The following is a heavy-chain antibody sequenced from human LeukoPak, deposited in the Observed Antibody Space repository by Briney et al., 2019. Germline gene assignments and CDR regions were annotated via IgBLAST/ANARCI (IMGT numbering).Heavy chain of an antibody. V-gene: IGHV3-49*03. CDR1: GFTFGDYA. D-gene: IGHD2-15*01. J-gene: IGHJ6*02. CDR3: TRGIILLPQDYYGMDV. Sequence: PGGSLRLSCTASGFTFGDYAMSWFRQAPGKGLEWVGFIRSKAYGGTTEYAASVKGRFTISRDDSKSIAYLQMNSLKTEDTAVYYCTRGIILLPQDYYGMDVWGQGTTVTVSS. CDR2: IRSKAYGGTT.